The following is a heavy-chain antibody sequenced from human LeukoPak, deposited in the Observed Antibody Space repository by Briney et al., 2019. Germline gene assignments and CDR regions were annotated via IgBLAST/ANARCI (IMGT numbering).Heavy chain of an antibody. Sequence: PGGSLRLSCAASGFTVSSNYMSWVRQAPGKGLEWVSVIYSGGSTYYADSVKGRFTISRHNSKNTLYLQMNSLRAEDTAVYYCARTIAVADLYYFDYWGQGTLVTVSS. CDR3: ARTIAVADLYYFDY. V-gene: IGHV3-53*04. CDR1: GFTVSSNY. CDR2: IYSGGST. D-gene: IGHD6-19*01. J-gene: IGHJ4*02.